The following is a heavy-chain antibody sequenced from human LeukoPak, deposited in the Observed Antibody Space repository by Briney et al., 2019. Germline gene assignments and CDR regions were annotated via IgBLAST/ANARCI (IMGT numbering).Heavy chain of an antibody. CDR3: ARERPRVMITFGGVGDAFDI. V-gene: IGHV4-30-2*01. CDR2: IYHSGST. D-gene: IGHD3-16*01. CDR1: GGSISSGGYS. J-gene: IGHJ3*02. Sequence: PSETLSLTCAVSGGSISSGGYSWSWIRQPPGKGLEWIGYIYHSGSTYYNPSLKSRVTISVDTSKNQFSLKLSSVTAADTAVYYCARERPRVMITFGGVGDAFDIWGQGTMVTVSS.